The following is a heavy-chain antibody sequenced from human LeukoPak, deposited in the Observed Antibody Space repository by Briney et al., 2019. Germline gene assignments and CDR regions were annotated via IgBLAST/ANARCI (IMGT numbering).Heavy chain of an antibody. D-gene: IGHD1-26*01. CDR3: AKDPYPSGSYGGPSHFDY. CDR2: IRYDGSNK. Sequence: PGGSLRLSCAASGFIFSSYGMHWVRQAPGKGLEWVAFIRYDGSNKYYADSVKGRFTISRDNSKNTLYLQMNSLRAEDTAVYYCAKDPYPSGSYGGPSHFDYWGQGTLVTVSS. J-gene: IGHJ4*02. V-gene: IGHV3-30*02. CDR1: GFIFSSYG.